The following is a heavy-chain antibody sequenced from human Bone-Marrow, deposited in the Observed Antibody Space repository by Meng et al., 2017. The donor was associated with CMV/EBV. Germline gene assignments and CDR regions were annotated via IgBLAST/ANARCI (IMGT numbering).Heavy chain of an antibody. V-gene: IGHV3-48*03. Sequence: GESLKISCAASGFTFSVYEMNWVRQAPGKGLEWILYISSSGRTTYYADSVKGRFTISRDNARKSLYLQMNSLRAEDTAVYYCARDKVAAAGYYFDYWGQGTLVTVSS. J-gene: IGHJ4*02. CDR1: GFTFSVYE. CDR2: ISSSGRTT. CDR3: ARDKVAAAGYYFDY. D-gene: IGHD6-13*01.